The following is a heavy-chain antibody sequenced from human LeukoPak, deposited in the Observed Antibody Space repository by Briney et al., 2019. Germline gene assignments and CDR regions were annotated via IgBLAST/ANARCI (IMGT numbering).Heavy chain of an antibody. CDR2: IDGSGDNR. V-gene: IGHV3-23*01. Sequence: PGGSLRLSCAASGFTFKNYAMSWVRQAPGKGLEWVSSIDGSGDNRYYADSVKGRFTISRDNSGNTLYLQLRGLGAEDTATYYCAKIQMSTGWTFDLWGQGSLVTGSS. CDR3: AKIQMSTGWTFDL. J-gene: IGHJ4*02. D-gene: IGHD2-2*01. CDR1: GFTFKNYA.